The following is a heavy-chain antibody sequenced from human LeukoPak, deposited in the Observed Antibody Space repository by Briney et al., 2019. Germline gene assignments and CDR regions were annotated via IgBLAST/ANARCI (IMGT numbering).Heavy chain of an antibody. V-gene: IGHV3-30*03. J-gene: IGHJ4*02. CDR3: ARRGYSDYHQTNFDY. D-gene: IGHD5-12*01. CDR2: ISYDGSNK. CDR1: GFTFSSYG. Sequence: GGSLRLSCAAPGFTFSSYGMHWVRQAPGKGLEWVAVISYDGSNKYYADSVKGRFTISRDNAKNSLYLQMNSLRAEDTAVYYCARRGYSDYHQTNFDYWGQGTLVTVSS.